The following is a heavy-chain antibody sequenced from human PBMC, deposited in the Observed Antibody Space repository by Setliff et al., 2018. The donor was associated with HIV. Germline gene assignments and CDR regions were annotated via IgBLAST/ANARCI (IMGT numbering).Heavy chain of an antibody. V-gene: IGHV3-23*01. Sequence: GGSLRLSCAASGFTFSSHAMTWVRQAPGKGLEWVSAISGSGGKKYYADSVKGRFTVSRDNSKNTLYLQMNSLRAEDTVVYYCAKDAGSYSYVHEYFQHWGQGTLVTVSS. CDR1: GFTFSSHA. CDR3: AKDAGSYSYVHEYFQH. J-gene: IGHJ1*01. CDR2: ISGSGGKK. D-gene: IGHD5-18*01.